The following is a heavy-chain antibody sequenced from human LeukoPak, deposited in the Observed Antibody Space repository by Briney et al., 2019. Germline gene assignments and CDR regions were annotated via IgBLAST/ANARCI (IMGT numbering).Heavy chain of an antibody. Sequence: ASVKVSCKASGYTFTSYGISWVRQAPGQGLEWMGWISGYNGNTNYAQKFQGRVSMTTDTSTRTAYMELSSLRSEDTAVYYCATRVVVVAADDAFDIWGQGTMVTVSS. CDR3: ATRVVVVAADDAFDI. CDR1: GYTFTSYG. J-gene: IGHJ3*02. CDR2: ISGYNGNT. D-gene: IGHD2-15*01. V-gene: IGHV1-18*01.